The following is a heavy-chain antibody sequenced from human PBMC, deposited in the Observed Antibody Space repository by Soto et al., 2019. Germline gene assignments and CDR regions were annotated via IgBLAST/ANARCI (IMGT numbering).Heavy chain of an antibody. J-gene: IGHJ5*02. CDR3: ARDWSTTTLWFDP. CDR2: IYYSGST. Sequence: SETLSLTCTVSGGSISSGGYYWSWIRQPPGKGLEWIGYIYYSGSTYYNPSLKSRVTISVDTSKNQFSLKLSSVTAADTAVYYCARDWSTTTLWFDPWGQGTLVTVSS. V-gene: IGHV4-30-4*01. CDR1: GGSISSGGYY. D-gene: IGHD4-17*01.